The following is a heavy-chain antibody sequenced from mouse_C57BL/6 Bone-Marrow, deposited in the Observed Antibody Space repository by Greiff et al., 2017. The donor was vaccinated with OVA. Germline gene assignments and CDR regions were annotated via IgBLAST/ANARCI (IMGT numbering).Heavy chain of an antibody. CDR1: GYTFTDYN. D-gene: IGHD4-1*01. CDR3: ARSPQLTGTGFAY. CDR2: INPNNGGT. Sequence: VQLQQSGPELVKPGASVKITCKASGYTFTDYNMDWVKQSHGKSLEWLGDINPNNGGTIYNQKIKGKATLTVDKSSSTAYMELRSLTSENTAVYYCARSPQLTGTGFAYWGQGTLVTVSA. V-gene: IGHV1-18*01. J-gene: IGHJ3*01.